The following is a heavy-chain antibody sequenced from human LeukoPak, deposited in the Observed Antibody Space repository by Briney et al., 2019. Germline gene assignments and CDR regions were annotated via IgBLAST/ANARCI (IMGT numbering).Heavy chain of an antibody. CDR3: ARDGPPSPLYSGYERTVTTTPFDY. CDR2: IYYSGST. D-gene: IGHD5-12*01. V-gene: IGHV4-39*07. CDR1: GGSISSSSYY. J-gene: IGHJ4*02. Sequence: SETLSLICTVSGGSISSSSYYWAWIRQPPGKGLEWIGNIYYSGSTYYNPSLKSRVTISVDTSKNQFSLKLSSVTAADTAVYYCARDGPPSPLYSGYERTVTTTPFDYWGQGTLVTVSS.